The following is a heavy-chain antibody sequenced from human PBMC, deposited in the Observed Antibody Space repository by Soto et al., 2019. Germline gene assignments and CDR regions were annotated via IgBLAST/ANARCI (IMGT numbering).Heavy chain of an antibody. Sequence: GESLKISCNGSGYSFAGYWITWVRQKPGKGLEWMGRIDPSDSQTYYSPSFRGHVTISVTKSITTVFLQWSSLRASDTAMYYCARQIYDSDTGPNFQYYFDSWGQGTPAPVSS. V-gene: IGHV5-10-1*01. CDR3: ARQIYDSDTGPNFQYYFDS. J-gene: IGHJ4*02. CDR2: IDPSDSQT. CDR1: GYSFAGYW. D-gene: IGHD3-22*01.